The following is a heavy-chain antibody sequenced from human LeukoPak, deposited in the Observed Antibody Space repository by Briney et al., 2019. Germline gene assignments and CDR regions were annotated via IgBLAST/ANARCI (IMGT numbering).Heavy chain of an antibody. Sequence: KPSETLSLTCTVSGDSISGYYWSWIRQPPGKGLEWIGYIYYSGSTNYNPSLKSRVTISVDTSKNQFSLKLSSVTAADTAVYYCARHRAEYYYDSSGTYYFDYWGQGTLVTVSS. CDR3: ARHRAEYYYDSSGTYYFDY. J-gene: IGHJ4*02. V-gene: IGHV4-59*08. D-gene: IGHD3-22*01. CDR1: GDSISGYY. CDR2: IYYSGST.